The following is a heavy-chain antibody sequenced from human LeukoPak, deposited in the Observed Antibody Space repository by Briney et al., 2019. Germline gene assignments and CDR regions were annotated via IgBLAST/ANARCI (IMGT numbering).Heavy chain of an antibody. Sequence: GGALRLSCAASGFTFSSYSMNWVRQAPGKGLEWVSSISSSSSYIYYADSVKGRFTISRDNAKNSLYLQMNSLRAEDTAVYYCARDTNPYSRATAFDYWGQGTLVTVSS. D-gene: IGHD6-13*01. CDR1: GFTFSSYS. J-gene: IGHJ4*02. V-gene: IGHV3-21*01. CDR3: ARDTNPYSRATAFDY. CDR2: ISSSSSYI.